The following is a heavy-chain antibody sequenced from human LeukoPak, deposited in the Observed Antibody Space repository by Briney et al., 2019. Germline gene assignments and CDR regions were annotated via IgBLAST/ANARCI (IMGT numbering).Heavy chain of an antibody. D-gene: IGHD5-12*01. V-gene: IGHV1-2*02. CDR3: ASSGYDFRYYYGMDV. J-gene: IGHJ6*02. Sequence: ASVKVSCKASGYTFTGYYMHWVRQAPGQGLEWMGWINPNSSGTNYAQKFQGRVTMTRDTSISTAYMELSRLRSDDTAVYYCASSGYDFRYYYGMDVWGQGTTVTVSS. CDR1: GYTFTGYY. CDR2: INPNSSGT.